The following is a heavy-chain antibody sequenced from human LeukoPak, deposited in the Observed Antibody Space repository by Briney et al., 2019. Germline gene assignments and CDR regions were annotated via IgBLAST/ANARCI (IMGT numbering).Heavy chain of an antibody. V-gene: IGHV4-59*01. Sequence: SETLSLTCTVSGGSISCYYWSWIRQPPGKGLEWIGYLYYSGSTNYNPSLKSRVTISVDTSKNQFSLKLSSVTAADTAVYYCARMLGRWLQFDYFDYWGQGTLVTVSS. J-gene: IGHJ4*02. D-gene: IGHD5-24*01. CDR3: ARMLGRWLQFDYFDY. CDR2: LYYSGST. CDR1: GGSISCYY.